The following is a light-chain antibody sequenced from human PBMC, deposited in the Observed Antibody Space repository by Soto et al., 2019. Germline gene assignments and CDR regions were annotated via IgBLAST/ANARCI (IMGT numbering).Light chain of an antibody. J-gene: IGKJ1*01. V-gene: IGKV3-11*01. CDR2: DAS. CDR3: QVRDVWPA. CDR1: QTVSSS. Sequence: IVLTQSPVTLPFSPGESAVLSCRASQTVSSSLALYQHKPGQAPRLFIYDASKRAPGIPARFTGSGSGTHFTLTISSLEPEDIAVYYCQVRDVWPAFGQGTKVEIK.